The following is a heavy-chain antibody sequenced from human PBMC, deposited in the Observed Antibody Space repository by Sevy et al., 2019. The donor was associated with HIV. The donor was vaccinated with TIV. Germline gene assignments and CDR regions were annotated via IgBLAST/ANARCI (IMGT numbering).Heavy chain of an antibody. CDR3: AITMIVVEYYYYGMDV. D-gene: IGHD3-22*01. V-gene: IGHV3-48*03. J-gene: IGHJ6*02. Sequence: GGSLRLSCAASGFTFSSYEMNWVRQAPGKGLEWVSYISSSGSTIYYADSVKGRFTISRDNAKNSLYLQMNSLRAEDTAVYYCAITMIVVEYYYYGMDVWGQGTTVTVSS. CDR1: GFTFSSYE. CDR2: ISSSGSTI.